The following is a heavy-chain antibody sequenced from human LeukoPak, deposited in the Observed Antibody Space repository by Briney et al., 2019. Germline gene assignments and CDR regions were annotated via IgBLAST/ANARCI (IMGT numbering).Heavy chain of an antibody. J-gene: IGHJ6*02. V-gene: IGHV1-69*04. CDR3: ARGGGRWLQLSVADYYGMDV. Sequence: SVKVSCKASGGTFSSYAISWVRQAPGQGLEWMGRIIPVLGITNYAQKFQGRVTITVDKSTSTADMELSSLRSEDTAVYYCARGGGRWLQLSVADYYGMDVWGRGTTVTVSS. CDR1: GGTFSSYA. CDR2: IIPVLGIT. D-gene: IGHD5-24*01.